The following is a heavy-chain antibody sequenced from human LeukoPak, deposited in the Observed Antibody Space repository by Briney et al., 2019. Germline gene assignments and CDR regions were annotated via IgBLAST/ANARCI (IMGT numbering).Heavy chain of an antibody. J-gene: IGHJ5*02. CDR2: INPNSGGI. CDR1: GYTFTGYY. D-gene: IGHD3-3*01. CDR3: ARDFPLRFYWFDP. Sequence: GASVKVSCKASGYTFTGYYMHWGRQAPGPGLEWMRRINPNSGGINYAPKFQGRVTMTRDTSISTAYMELSRLRSDDTAVYYCARDFPLRFYWFDPWGQGTLVTVSS. V-gene: IGHV1-2*06.